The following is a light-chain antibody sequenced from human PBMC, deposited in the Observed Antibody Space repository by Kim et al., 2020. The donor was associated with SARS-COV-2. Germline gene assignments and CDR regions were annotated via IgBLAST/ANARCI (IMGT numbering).Light chain of an antibody. CDR1: SSDIGTYNL. CDR3: CSFAETIIFAL. CDR2: DGD. J-gene: IGLJ2*01. Sequence: QSALTQPASVSGSPGQSITISCTGASSDIGTYNLVSWYQHYPGSAPKLIIYDGDKRPSGISHSFSASKSGNTASLTITGLQAEDEADYYCCSFAETIIFALFGGGTQLTVL. V-gene: IGLV2-23*03.